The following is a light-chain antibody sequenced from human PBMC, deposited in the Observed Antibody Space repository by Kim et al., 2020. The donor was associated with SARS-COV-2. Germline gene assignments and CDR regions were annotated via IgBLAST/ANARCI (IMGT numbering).Light chain of an antibody. V-gene: IGKV3-11*01. CDR3: HQRRDWPNT. J-gene: IGKJ2*01. CDR2: AAS. CDR1: QSVGNY. Sequence: SLSPGERATLSCKASQSVGNYLAWYQQKPGQAPRLLLYAASNRATGIPARFSGSGSGTDFTLTISSLEPEDFVLYYCHQRRDWPNTFGQGTKLEI.